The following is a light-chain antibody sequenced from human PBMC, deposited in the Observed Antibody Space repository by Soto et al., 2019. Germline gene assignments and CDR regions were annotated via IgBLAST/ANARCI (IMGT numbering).Light chain of an antibody. CDR3: QSYDSSLSIWV. Sequence: QSVLTQPPSASGTPGQRVIISCSGSSSNIGSRAVSWYQQLPGMAPKLLIYGNNNRPSGVPDRFSGSKSGTSASLAIAGLQAEDEADYSCQSYDSSLSIWVFGGGTKVTVL. V-gene: IGLV1-40*01. J-gene: IGLJ3*02. CDR1: SSNIGSRA. CDR2: GNN.